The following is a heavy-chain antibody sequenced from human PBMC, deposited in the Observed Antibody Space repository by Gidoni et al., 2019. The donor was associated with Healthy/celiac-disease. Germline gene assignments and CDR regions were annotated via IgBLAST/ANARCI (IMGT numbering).Heavy chain of an antibody. CDR1: GFSFDAYA. V-gene: IGHV3-9*01. J-gene: IGHJ6*02. Sequence: EVQLVESGGGLVQSGRSLRLSCAASGFSFDAYAMPWVRQGPGKGLEWVSGIDWNSGSIDYADSAKGRFTISRDNAKNSLFLQMNSLRVEDTALYYCVKSRGPYYHYYGVDVWGPGTTVTVSS. CDR3: VKSRGPYYHYYGVDV. CDR2: IDWNSGSI.